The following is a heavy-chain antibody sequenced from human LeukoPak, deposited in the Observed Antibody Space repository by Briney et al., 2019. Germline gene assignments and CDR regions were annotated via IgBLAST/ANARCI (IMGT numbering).Heavy chain of an antibody. Sequence: GGSLRLSCAASGFTFSSYEMNWVRQAPGKGLEWVSYISSSGSTIYYADSVKGRFTISRDNAKNSLYLQMNSLRAEGTAVYYCARGYSGYDYSFDYWGQGTLVTVSS. CDR3: ARGYSGYDYSFDY. V-gene: IGHV3-48*03. CDR2: ISSSGSTI. J-gene: IGHJ4*02. D-gene: IGHD5-12*01. CDR1: GFTFSSYE.